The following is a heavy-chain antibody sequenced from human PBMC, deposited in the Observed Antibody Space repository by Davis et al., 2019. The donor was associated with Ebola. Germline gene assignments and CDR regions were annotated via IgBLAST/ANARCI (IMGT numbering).Heavy chain of an antibody. D-gene: IGHD5-12*01. V-gene: IGHV1-8*01. CDR1: GYTFTNYD. CDR2: MNPNSANT. J-gene: IGHJ5*02. Sequence: AASVKVSCKASGYTFTNYDVHWVRQGTGQGLEWIGWMNPNSANTGCGQKFQGRVTMTRNTSISTAYMELSSLTSEDTAVYYCARGRKVAKMGSWFDPWGQGTLVTVSS. CDR3: ARGRKVAKMGSWFDP.